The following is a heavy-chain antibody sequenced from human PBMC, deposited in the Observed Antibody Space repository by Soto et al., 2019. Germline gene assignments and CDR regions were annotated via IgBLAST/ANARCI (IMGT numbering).Heavy chain of an antibody. J-gene: IGHJ6*02. D-gene: IGHD3-10*01. CDR3: ARDLRYYGSGSYYNEGYYYGMDV. CDR2: IYSGGST. Sequence: GGSLRLSYSAFEFNVRSNYMRWIRQEPWKGLEWVSVIYSGGSTYYADSVKGRFTISRDNSKNTLYLQMNSLRAEDTAVYYCARDLRYYGSGSYYNEGYYYGMDVWGQGTTVTVSS. V-gene: IGHV3-53*01. CDR1: EFNVRSNY.